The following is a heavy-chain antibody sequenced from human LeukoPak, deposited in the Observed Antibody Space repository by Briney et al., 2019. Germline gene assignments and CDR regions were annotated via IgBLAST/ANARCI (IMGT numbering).Heavy chain of an antibody. CDR2: INSDGSST. D-gene: IGHD3-22*01. Sequence: GGSLRLSCAASGFTFISYWMHWVRQAPGKGLMWVSRINSDGSSTTYADSVKGRFTISRDNAKNTLYPQMNSLRAEDTAVYYCAREDSSGTYSWGQGTLVTVSS. V-gene: IGHV3-74*01. J-gene: IGHJ4*02. CDR3: AREDSSGTYS. CDR1: GFTFISYW.